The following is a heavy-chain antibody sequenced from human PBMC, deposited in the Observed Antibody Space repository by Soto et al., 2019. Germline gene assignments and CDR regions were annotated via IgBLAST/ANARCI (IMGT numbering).Heavy chain of an antibody. CDR1: GFTFSSYS. V-gene: IGHV3-21*01. CDR3: ARRLRYDILTGGELNYYYCMDV. D-gene: IGHD3-9*01. Sequence: PGWSLRHSCAAAGFTFSSYSMNWVRQAPGKELEWVSSISSSSSYIYYADSVKGRFTISRDNAKNSLYLQMSSLRAEDTAVYYCARRLRYDILTGGELNYYYCMDVWGQGTTGTVSS. CDR2: ISSSSSYI. J-gene: IGHJ6*02.